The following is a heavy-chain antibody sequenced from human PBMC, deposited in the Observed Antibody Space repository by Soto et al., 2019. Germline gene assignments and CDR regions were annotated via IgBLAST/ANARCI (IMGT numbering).Heavy chain of an antibody. CDR2: ISSSSSTI. CDR3: ARPYYYYSSGYYFPAFDI. J-gene: IGHJ3*02. D-gene: IGHD3-22*01. CDR1: GFTFSSYS. V-gene: IGHV3-48*02. Sequence: PGESLKISCAASGFTFSSYSMNWVRQAPGKGLEWVSYISSSSSTIYYADSVKGRFTISRDNAKNSLYLQMNSLRDEDTAVYYCARPYYYYSSGYYFPAFDIWGQGTMVTVSS.